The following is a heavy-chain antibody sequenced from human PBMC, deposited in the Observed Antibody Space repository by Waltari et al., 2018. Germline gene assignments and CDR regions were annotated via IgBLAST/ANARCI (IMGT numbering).Heavy chain of an antibody. J-gene: IGHJ4*02. Sequence: QLQLQESGPGLVKPSETLSLTCTVPGGSISSSSYYWGWIRQPPGKGLEWIGSIYYSGSTYYNPSLKSRVTISVDTSKNQFSLKLSSVTAADTAVYYCAGDTPRYYYDSSGYYPIDYWGQGTLVTVSS. D-gene: IGHD3-22*01. CDR3: AGDTPRYYYDSSGYYPIDY. CDR2: IYYSGST. CDR1: GGSISSSSYY. V-gene: IGHV4-39*07.